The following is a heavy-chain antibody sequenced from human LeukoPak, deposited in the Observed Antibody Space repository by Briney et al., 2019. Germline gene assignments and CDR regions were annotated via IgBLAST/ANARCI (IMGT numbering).Heavy chain of an antibody. CDR1: GGTXSSYA. D-gene: IGHD3-22*01. V-gene: IGHV1-69*13. Sequence: GASVKISCKASGGTXSSYAISCVRQAPGQRLEWMVGIIPIFGTANYAQKFQGRVTITADESTSTAYMELSSLRSEDTVVYYCARDGYDSGGYFDYWGQGTLVTVSS. J-gene: IGHJ4*02. CDR2: IIPIFGTA. CDR3: ARDGYDSGGYFDY.